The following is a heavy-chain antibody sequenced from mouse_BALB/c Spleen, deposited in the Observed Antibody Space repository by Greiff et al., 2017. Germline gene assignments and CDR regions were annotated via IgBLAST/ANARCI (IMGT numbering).Heavy chain of an antibody. Sequence: QLKESGPELVKPGASVKMSCKASGYTFTSYVMHWVKQKPGQGLEWIGYINPYNDGTKYNEKFKGKATLTSDKSSSTAYMELSSLTSEDSAVYYCARCITTVVATNFDYWGQGTTLTVSS. CDR1: GYTFTSYV. CDR2: INPYNDGT. D-gene: IGHD1-1*01. J-gene: IGHJ2*01. CDR3: ARCITTVVATNFDY. V-gene: IGHV1-14*01.